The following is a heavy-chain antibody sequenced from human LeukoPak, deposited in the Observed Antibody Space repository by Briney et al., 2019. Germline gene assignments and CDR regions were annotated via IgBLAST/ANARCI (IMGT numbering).Heavy chain of an antibody. CDR2: INHSGST. CDR3: ARGRPNYYGSGSYGY. V-gene: IGHV4-34*01. D-gene: IGHD3-10*01. Sequence: PSETLSLTCAVYGGSFSGYHWSWIRQPPGKGLEWIGEINHSGSTNYNPSLKSRVTISVDTSKNQFSLKLSSVTAADTAVYYCARGRPNYYGSGSYGYWGQGTLVTVSS. CDR1: GGSFSGYH. J-gene: IGHJ4*02.